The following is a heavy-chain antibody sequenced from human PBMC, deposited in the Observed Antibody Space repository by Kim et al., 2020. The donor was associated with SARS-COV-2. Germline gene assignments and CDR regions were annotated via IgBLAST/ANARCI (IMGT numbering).Heavy chain of an antibody. J-gene: IGHJ6*02. D-gene: IGHD3-10*01. V-gene: IGHV3-33*01. Sequence: KYDADSVQGRVNISRDNSKNTLYLQVHSLKGEDTAVYYCARDLSGYYGMDVWGQGTTVTVSS. CDR3: ARDLSGYYGMDV. CDR2: K.